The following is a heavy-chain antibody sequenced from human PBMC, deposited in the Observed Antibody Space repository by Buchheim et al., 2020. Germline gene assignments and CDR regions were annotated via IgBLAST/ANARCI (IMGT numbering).Heavy chain of an antibody. CDR2: IYYSGST. D-gene: IGHD2-8*01. CDR3: ASDAPKVLMGIQDYYGMDV. Sequence: QVQLQESGPGLVKPSETLSLTCTVSGGSISSYYWSWIRQPPGKGLEWIGYIYYSGSTNYNPSLKSRVTISVDTSKNQFSLKLSSVTAADTAVYYCASDAPKVLMGIQDYYGMDVWGQGTT. CDR1: GGSISSYY. J-gene: IGHJ6*02. V-gene: IGHV4-59*01.